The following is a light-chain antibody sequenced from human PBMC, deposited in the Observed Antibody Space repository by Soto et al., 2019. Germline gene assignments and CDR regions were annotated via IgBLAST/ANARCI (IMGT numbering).Light chain of an antibody. Sequence: ELVLTQSPATLSLSPGERATLSCRASQSLGDYLAWYQQKPGQAPRLLIYDASNRATGIPARFIGGGSGTDFTLTISSLEPEDFAVYYCQQRGTFGQVNKVDIK. CDR2: DAS. V-gene: IGKV3-11*01. CDR1: QSLGDY. CDR3: QQRGT. J-gene: IGKJ2*01.